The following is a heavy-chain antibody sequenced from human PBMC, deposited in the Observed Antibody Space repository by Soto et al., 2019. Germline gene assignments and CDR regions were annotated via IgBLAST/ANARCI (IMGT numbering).Heavy chain of an antibody. CDR3: ARDRDTTTTVWFDP. J-gene: IGHJ5*02. CDR1: GYTFIDYG. CDR2: IHAGNGHT. Sequence: GASVKVSCKPSGYTFIDYGIHWLRQAPGQSLEWMGWIHAGNGHTRYSEKLQGRVTITRDTSASTAYMELSSLTSEDTAVYYCARDRDTTTTVWFDPWGQGTLVTV. V-gene: IGHV1-3*01. D-gene: IGHD4-17*01.